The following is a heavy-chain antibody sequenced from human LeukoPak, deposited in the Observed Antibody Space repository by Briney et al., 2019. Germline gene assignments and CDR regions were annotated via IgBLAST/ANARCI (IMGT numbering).Heavy chain of an antibody. CDR2: INHSGST. Sequence: PSETLSLTCAVYGGSFSGYYWSWIRQPPGKGLEWIGEINHSGSTNYNPSLKSRVTISVDTSKNQFSLKLSSVTAADTAVYYCARAGYYLDYWGQGTLVTVSS. CDR3: ARAGYYLDY. J-gene: IGHJ4*02. V-gene: IGHV4-34*09. D-gene: IGHD6-13*01. CDR1: GGSFSGYY.